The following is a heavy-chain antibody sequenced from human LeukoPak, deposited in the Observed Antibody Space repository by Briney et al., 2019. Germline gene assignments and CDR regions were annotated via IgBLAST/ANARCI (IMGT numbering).Heavy chain of an antibody. V-gene: IGHV3-21*01. CDR3: ARGYLEGYCSGGSCYTRKKFDY. CDR1: GFTFSSYS. J-gene: IGHJ4*02. Sequence: PGGSLRLSCAASGFTFSSYSMNWVRQAPGKGLEWVSSISSSSSYIYYADSVKGRFTISRDNAKNSLYLQMNSLRAEDTAVYYCARGYLEGYCSGGSCYTRKKFDYWGQGTLVTVSS. D-gene: IGHD2-15*01. CDR2: ISSSSSYI.